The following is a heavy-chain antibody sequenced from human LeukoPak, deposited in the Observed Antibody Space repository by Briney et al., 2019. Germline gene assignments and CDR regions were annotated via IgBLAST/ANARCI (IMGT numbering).Heavy chain of an antibody. CDR3: ARHIVVVPAEKDY. CDR2: ISGSGGST. V-gene: IGHV3-23*01. CDR1: GFTFRSYA. J-gene: IGHJ4*02. D-gene: IGHD2-2*01. Sequence: HAGGSLRLSCAASGFTFRSYAMSWVRQAPGKGLEWVSAISGSGGSTYYADSVKGRFTISRDNSKNTLYLQMNSLRAEDTAVYYCARHIVVVPAEKDYWGQGTLVTVSS.